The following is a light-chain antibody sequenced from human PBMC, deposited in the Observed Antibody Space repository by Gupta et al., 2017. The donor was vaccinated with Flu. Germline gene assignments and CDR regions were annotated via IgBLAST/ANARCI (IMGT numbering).Light chain of an antibody. CDR2: EVD. CDR1: RSDVGNYKL. V-gene: IGLV2-23*02. J-gene: IGLJ1*01. Sequence: SITISCTGTRSDVGNYKLVSWLQQHASKAPKLIIYEVDRRPAGVTNRFSGSKSGNTASLTISGRQDEDEGDYYCCADADSRTVVFGTGTKVTVL. CDR3: CADADSRTVV.